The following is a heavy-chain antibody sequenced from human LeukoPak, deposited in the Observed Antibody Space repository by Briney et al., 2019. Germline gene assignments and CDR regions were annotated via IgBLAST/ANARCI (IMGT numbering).Heavy chain of an antibody. J-gene: IGHJ5*02. CDR2: INHSGNT. D-gene: IGHD6-13*01. CDR3: ARGLKEQLVPRDWFDP. V-gene: IGHV4-34*01. Sequence: SETLSLTCAVYGXSFSGYYWSWIRQPPGKGLEWIGEINHSGNTNYNPSLKSRVTISVDASKKQFSLKLSSVTAADTAVYYCARGLKEQLVPRDWFDPWGQGTLVTVSS. CDR1: GXSFSGYY.